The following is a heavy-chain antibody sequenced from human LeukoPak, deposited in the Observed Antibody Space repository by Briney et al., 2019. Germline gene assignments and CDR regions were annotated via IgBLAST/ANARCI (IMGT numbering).Heavy chain of an antibody. V-gene: IGHV1-3*03. CDR3: AREPYGELGMFLDY. J-gene: IGHJ4*02. Sequence: KPGGSLRLPCAASGYTFTSYAMHWVRQAPGQRLEWMGWINAGNGNTKYSQEFQGRVTITRDTSASTAYMELSSLRSEDMAVYYCAREPYGELGMFLDYWGQGTLVTVSS. D-gene: IGHD1-26*01. CDR2: INAGNGNT. CDR1: GYTFTSYA.